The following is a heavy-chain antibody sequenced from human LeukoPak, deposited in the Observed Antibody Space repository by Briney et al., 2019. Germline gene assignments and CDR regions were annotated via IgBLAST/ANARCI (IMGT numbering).Heavy chain of an antibody. CDR2: INPNSGGI. J-gene: IGHJ5*02. CDR1: GYTFTGYY. V-gene: IGHV1-2*02. CDR3: ARDTTMIVVVTSNWFDP. D-gene: IGHD3-22*01. Sequence: ASVKVSCKASGYTFTGYYMHWVRQAPGQGLEWMGWINPNSGGINYAQKFQGRVTMTRDTSISTAYMELSRLRSDDTAVYYCARDTTMIVVVTSNWFDPWGQGTLVTVSS.